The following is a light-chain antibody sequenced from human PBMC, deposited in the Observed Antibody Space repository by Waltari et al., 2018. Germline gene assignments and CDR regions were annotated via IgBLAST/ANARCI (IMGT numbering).Light chain of an antibody. CDR2: DVS. J-gene: IGLJ1*01. Sequence: QSALTHPPSASGSLGQSVTISCTGTISDVGDYDYVSWFQQHPGKAPKLMIYDVSKRPSGVPDRLSGSKSGNTASLTVSGLQAEDEADYYCSSYAGSNNLVFGSGTKVTVL. CDR3: SSYAGSNNLV. CDR1: ISDVGDYDY. V-gene: IGLV2-8*01.